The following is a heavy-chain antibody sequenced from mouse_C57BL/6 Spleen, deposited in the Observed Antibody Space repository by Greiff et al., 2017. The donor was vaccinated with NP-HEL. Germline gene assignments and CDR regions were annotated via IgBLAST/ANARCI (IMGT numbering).Heavy chain of an antibody. V-gene: IGHV3-6*01. CDR3: ARGFAY. CDR2: ISYDGSN. Sequence: EVQLQQSGPGLVKPSQSLSLTCSVTGYSITSGYYWNWIRQFPGNKLEWMGYISYDGSNNYNPSLKNRISITRDTSKNQFFLKLNSVTTEDTATYYCARGFAYWGQGTLVTVSA. CDR1: GYSITSGYY. J-gene: IGHJ3*01.